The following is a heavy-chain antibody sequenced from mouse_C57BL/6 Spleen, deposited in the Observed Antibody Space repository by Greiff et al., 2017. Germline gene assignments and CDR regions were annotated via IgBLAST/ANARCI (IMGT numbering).Heavy chain of an antibody. J-gene: IGHJ3*01. CDR3: AIDGYSFAY. CDR1: GYTFTSYW. D-gene: IGHD2-3*01. CDR2: IDPNRGGT. V-gene: IGHV1-72*01. Sequence: QVHVKQPGAELVKPGASVKLSCKASGYTFTSYWMHWVKQRPGRGLEWIGRIDPNRGGTKYNEKFKSKATLTVDKPSSTAYMQLSSLTSEDSAVYYCAIDGYSFAYWGQGTLVTVSA.